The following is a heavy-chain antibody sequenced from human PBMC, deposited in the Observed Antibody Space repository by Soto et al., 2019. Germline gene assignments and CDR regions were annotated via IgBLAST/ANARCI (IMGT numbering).Heavy chain of an antibody. D-gene: IGHD3-3*01. CDR3: AADAPRDDFGSSYPYNYYSMDV. CDR1: GITFRRTA. Sequence: SVKVSCKASGITFRRTAVQRLRQDRGQRFEWIGRIVVGTGSTSYAQIVQERIAITRDMSKNTAYRELSCLSHADTAICYCAADAPRDDFGSSYPYNYYSMDVWGQGTTGTVSS. CDR2: IVVGTGST. J-gene: IGHJ6*02. V-gene: IGHV1-58*01.